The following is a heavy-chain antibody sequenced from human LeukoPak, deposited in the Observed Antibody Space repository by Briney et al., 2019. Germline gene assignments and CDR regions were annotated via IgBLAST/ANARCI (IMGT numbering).Heavy chain of an antibody. J-gene: IGHJ5*02. Sequence: GGSLRLPCRASGFTLSNSDMNWVRQAQGTGLEWFSSIRGSGYYADSTDSVKGRFTISRDNSRNTLFLQLDSLRADDTALYCGAKCGKTLEGGKGWCNWFDAWGQGTLVTASS. CDR1: GFTLSNSD. V-gene: IGHV3-23*01. CDR3: AKCGKTLEGGKGWCNWFDA. D-gene: IGHD4-23*01. CDR2: IRGSGYYA.